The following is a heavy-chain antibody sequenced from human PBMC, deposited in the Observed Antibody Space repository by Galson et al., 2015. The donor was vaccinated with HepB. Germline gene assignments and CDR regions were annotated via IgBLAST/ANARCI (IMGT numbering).Heavy chain of an antibody. CDR3: ARHSPVGLYDYVWGSDPAVEYYFDY. V-gene: IGHV4-59*08. CDR1: GCSISSYY. Sequence: ETLSLTCTVSGCSISSYYWSWIRQPPGKGLEWIGYIYYSGSTNYNPSLKSRVTISVDTSKNQFSLKLSSVTAADTAVYYCARHSPVGLYDYVWGSDPAVEYYFDYWGQGTLVTVSS. CDR2: IYYSGST. D-gene: IGHD3-16*01. J-gene: IGHJ4*02.